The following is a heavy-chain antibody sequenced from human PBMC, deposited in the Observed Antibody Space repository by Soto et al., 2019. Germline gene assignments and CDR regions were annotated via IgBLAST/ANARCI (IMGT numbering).Heavy chain of an antibody. D-gene: IGHD3-22*01. J-gene: IGHJ3*02. CDR1: GGSISSYY. CDR2: IYYSGNT. Sequence: SETLSLTCSVSGGSISSYYWSWIRQPPGKGLEWIGYIYYSGNTNYNPSLKSRVTISVDTSKNQFSLKLRSVTAADTAVYYCARSYYYDSSGYPPLFDIWGQGTMVTVSS. CDR3: ARSYYYDSSGYPPLFDI. V-gene: IGHV4-59*12.